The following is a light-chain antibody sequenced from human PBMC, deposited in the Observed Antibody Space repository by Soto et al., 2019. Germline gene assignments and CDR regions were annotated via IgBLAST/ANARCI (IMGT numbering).Light chain of an antibody. V-gene: IGKV1-12*01. Sequence: DIQMSQSPSSVSASVGDRVTITCRASQDVSTWLAWYRQQPGRAPELLIYAASSLQSGVPSRFSGSGSGTDFTLTISGLQPEDSAIYYCQQTNTFPRTFGQGTKVDIK. CDR3: QQTNTFPRT. J-gene: IGKJ1*01. CDR1: QDVSTW. CDR2: AAS.